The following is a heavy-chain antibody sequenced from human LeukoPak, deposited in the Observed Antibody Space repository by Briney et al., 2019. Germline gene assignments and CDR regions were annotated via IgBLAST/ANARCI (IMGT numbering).Heavy chain of an antibody. CDR3: ARLHSSSWSWFVFDI. CDR2: IYYSGST. J-gene: IGHJ3*02. V-gene: IGHV4-31*03. D-gene: IGHD6-13*01. Sequence: PSETLSLTCTVSGGSTSSGGYYWSWIRQHPGKGLEWIGYIYYSGSTYYNPSLKSRVTISVDTSKNQFSLKLSSVTAADTAVYYCARLHSSSWSWFVFDIWGQGTMVTVSS. CDR1: GGSTSSGGYY.